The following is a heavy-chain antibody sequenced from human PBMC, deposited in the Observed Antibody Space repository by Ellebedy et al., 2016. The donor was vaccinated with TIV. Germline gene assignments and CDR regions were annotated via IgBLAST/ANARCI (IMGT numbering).Heavy chain of an antibody. CDR3: ARGGRDQWLIDY. V-gene: IGHV3-74*01. CDR2: ITRDGSSA. D-gene: IGHD6-19*01. J-gene: IGHJ4*02. CDR1: GFFFSSYW. Sequence: GESLKISCAASGFFFSSYWIHWVRQAPGKGLVWLSRITRDGSSANYADSGKGRFSISRDNSKNTLYVQMNSLRAEDTAVYYCARGGRDQWLIDYWGQGTLVTVSS.